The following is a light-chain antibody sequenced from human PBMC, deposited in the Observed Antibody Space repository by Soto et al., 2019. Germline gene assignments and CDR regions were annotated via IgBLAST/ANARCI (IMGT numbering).Light chain of an antibody. J-gene: IGLJ1*01. CDR2: EVG. CDR3: TSYTSSDTLLYV. V-gene: IGLV2-14*01. Sequence: QSVLTQPASVSGSPGQSITISCTGTSSDVGGYNYVSWYQQHPGKAPKLLIYEVGHRPPGVSNRCSGSKSGNTASLTISGLQADDEAHYYCTSYTSSDTLLYVFGTATKVTVL. CDR1: SSDVGGYNY.